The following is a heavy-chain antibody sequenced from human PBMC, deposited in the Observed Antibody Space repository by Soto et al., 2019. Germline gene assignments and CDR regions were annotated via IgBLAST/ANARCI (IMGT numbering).Heavy chain of an antibody. Sequence: PSETLSLTCTVSRGSVSRTSYYRTWIRQPPGKGLEWIGYIHYSGSTNHSPSRGGLCAMAVDTSKCHFSLKLCAVTAADTAVYYCATAWEHLYFDYWGQGALVTVA. CDR2: IHYSGST. V-gene: IGHV4-61*01. J-gene: IGHJ4*02. CDR3: ATAWEHLYFDY. CDR1: RGSVSRTSYY. D-gene: IGHD1-26*01.